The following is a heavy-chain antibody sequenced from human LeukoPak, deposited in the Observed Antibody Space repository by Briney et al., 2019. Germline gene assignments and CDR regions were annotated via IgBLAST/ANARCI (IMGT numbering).Heavy chain of an antibody. Sequence: GGSLRLSCAASGFTFSDYFMTWIRQAPGKGLEWVSYISGSGSNKYHADSVKGRSTISRDNAKNSLYLQMNSLRVEDTAVYYCATSQSSVAGIIGDWGQGTLVTVSS. D-gene: IGHD6-19*01. J-gene: IGHJ4*02. CDR3: ATSQSSVAGIIGD. V-gene: IGHV3-11*04. CDR2: ISGSGSNK. CDR1: GFTFSDYF.